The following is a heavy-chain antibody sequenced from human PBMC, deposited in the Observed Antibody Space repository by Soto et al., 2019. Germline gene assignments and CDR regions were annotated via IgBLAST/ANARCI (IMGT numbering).Heavy chain of an antibody. D-gene: IGHD3-10*01. V-gene: IGHV4-39*01. CDR1: GGSISSSSYY. CDR3: ATLWGQD. J-gene: IGHJ4*02. Sequence: QLQLQESGPGLVKPSETLSLTCTVSGGSISSSSYYWGWIRQPPGKGLEWIGRISYGGSTYYNPSLRSRVSISVDPSKNQCSLTLGSVTAADTDVYYCATLWGQDWGQGTLVTVSS. CDR2: ISYGGST.